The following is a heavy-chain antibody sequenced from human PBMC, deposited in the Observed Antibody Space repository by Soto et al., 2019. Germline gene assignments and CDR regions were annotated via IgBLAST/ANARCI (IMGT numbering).Heavy chain of an antibody. J-gene: IGHJ6*02. CDR1: GYTFTDYY. V-gene: IGHV1-2*02. D-gene: IGHD2-2*01. CDR3: ARVTSFQDGMDV. CDR2: INPITGDT. Sequence: QVQLVQSGAEVKKPGASVRVSCKASGYTFTDYYLHWVRQAPGQGLEWMGWINPITGDTKSTQKFQARVTMTRDTSIGTASLELTSLTSDETAVYYCARVTSFQDGMDVWGQGTTVSVS.